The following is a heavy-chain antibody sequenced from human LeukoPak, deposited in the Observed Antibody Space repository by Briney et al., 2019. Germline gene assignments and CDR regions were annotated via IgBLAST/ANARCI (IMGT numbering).Heavy chain of an antibody. J-gene: IGHJ4*02. Sequence: SETLSLTCTVSGGSISSYYWSWIRQPAGKGLEWIGRIYTSGSTNYNPSLKSRVTMSVDTSKNQFSLKLSSVTAADTAVYYCAKGGLSTMIVVVITTGAYFDYWGQGTLVTVSS. D-gene: IGHD3-22*01. CDR3: AKGGLSTMIVVVITTGAYFDY. V-gene: IGHV4-4*07. CDR1: GGSISSYY. CDR2: IYTSGST.